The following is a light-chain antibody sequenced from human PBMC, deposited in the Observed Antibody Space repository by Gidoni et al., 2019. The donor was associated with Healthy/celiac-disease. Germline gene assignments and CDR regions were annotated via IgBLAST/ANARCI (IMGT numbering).Light chain of an antibody. J-gene: IGKJ1*01. V-gene: IGKV1-5*03. CDR2: KAS. CDR1: QSISSW. CDR3: QHSGT. Sequence: DIQMTQSPSTLSASVGDRVTITCRASQSISSWVAWYQQKPGKAPKLLIYKASSLESGVPSRFSGSGSGTEFTLTISSLQPDDFATYYCQHSGTFGQGTKVEIK.